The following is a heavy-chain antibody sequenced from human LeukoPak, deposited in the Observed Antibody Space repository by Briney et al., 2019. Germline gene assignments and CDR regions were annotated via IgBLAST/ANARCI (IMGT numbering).Heavy chain of an antibody. CDR2: IVVGSGNT. CDR1: GFTFTSSA. D-gene: IGHD2-15*01. CDR3: AAGWVCSGGSCYCYFDY. V-gene: IGHV1-58*02. J-gene: IGHJ4*02. Sequence: SVKVSCKASGFTFTSSAMQWVRQARGQRLEWIGWIVVGSGNTNYAQKFQERVTITRDMSTSTAYMELSSLRSEDTAVYYCAAGWVCSGGSCYCYFDYWGQGTLVTVSS.